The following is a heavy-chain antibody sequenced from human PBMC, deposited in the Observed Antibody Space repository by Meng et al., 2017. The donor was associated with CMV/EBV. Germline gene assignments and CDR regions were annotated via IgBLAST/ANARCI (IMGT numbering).Heavy chain of an antibody. J-gene: IGHJ6*02. D-gene: IGHD6-6*01. Sequence: GESLKISCAASGFTFDDYTMHWVRQAPGKGLEWVSLINWDGGSTYYADSVKGRFTISRDNSKNSLYLQMDGLRTEDTALYYCAKGLGGSSSTYYYYGMDVWGQGTTVTVS. CDR2: INWDGGST. V-gene: IGHV3-43*01. CDR1: GFTFDDYT. CDR3: AKGLGGSSSTYYYYGMDV.